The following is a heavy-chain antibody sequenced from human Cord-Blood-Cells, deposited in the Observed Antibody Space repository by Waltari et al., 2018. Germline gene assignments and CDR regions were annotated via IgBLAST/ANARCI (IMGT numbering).Heavy chain of an antibody. V-gene: IGHV1-2*04. CDR2: INPNSGGT. Sequence: QVQLVQSGAEAKKPGASVQVSCKDSGYTFTGYYMHCVRKAPGQGLEWMGWINPNSGGTNYAQKFQGWVTMTRDTSISTAYMELSRLRSDDTAVYYCARDPSIAVAGTGYFDYWGQGTLVTVSS. J-gene: IGHJ4*02. D-gene: IGHD6-19*01. CDR3: ARDPSIAVAGTGYFDY. CDR1: GYTFTGYY.